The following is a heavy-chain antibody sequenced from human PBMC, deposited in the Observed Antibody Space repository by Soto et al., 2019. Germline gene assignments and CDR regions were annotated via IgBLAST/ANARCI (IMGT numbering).Heavy chain of an antibody. CDR3: ARVRTENYYGMDV. J-gene: IGHJ6*02. Sequence: EVQLVGSGGGLVQPGGSLRLSCADSGFTFSSYWMSWVRQAPGKGLEWVANIKQDETEKYYVDSVKGRFAISRDNGKKTLYLQMNSLRAEDTAIYYCARVRTENYYGMDVWGQGTTVTVSS. CDR1: GFTFSSYW. V-gene: IGHV3-7*05. CDR2: IKQDETEK.